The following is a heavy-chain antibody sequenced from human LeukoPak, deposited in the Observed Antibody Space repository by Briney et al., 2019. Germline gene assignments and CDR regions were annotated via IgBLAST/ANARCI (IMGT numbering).Heavy chain of an antibody. CDR3: ARDWKYKVDY. D-gene: IGHD1-7*01. V-gene: IGHV3-21*01. J-gene: IGHJ4*02. Sequence: GGSLRLSCAASGFTFSTYSMNWVRQAPGKGLEWVSSITSSGRAIYYADSVKGRFTISRDNAKNSLYLQMNSLRAEDTAVYYCARDWKYKVDYWGQGTLVTVSS. CDR1: GFTFSTYS. CDR2: ITSSGRAI.